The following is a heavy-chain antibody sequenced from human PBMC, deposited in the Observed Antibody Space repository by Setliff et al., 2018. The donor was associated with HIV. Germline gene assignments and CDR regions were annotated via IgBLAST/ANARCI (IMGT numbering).Heavy chain of an antibody. D-gene: IGHD6-13*01. V-gene: IGHV3-15*01. Sequence: GGSLRLSCTASGLTFNNVWMNWVRQVPGKGLQWVGRIKSKIEGETRDYAAAVKGRFAISRDDSVSTVYLQMHSMKTEDTAVYYCITDYGSSSWYDYWGQGTLVTVSS. CDR2: IKSKIEGETR. J-gene: IGHJ4*02. CDR3: ITDYGSSSWYDY. CDR1: GLTFNNVW.